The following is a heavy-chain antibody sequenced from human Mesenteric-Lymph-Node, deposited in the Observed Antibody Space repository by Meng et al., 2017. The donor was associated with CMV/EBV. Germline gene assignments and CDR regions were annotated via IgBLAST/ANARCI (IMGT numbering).Heavy chain of an antibody. CDR1: GGSVSSGSYY. V-gene: IGHV4-61*01. Sequence: SETLSLTCTVSGGSVSSGSYYWSWIRQSPGKGLEWIGYIYYSGSTNYNPSLKSRVTISVDTSKNQFSLKLTSVTAADTAVYYCARVEAPGNWYFDLWGRGTLVTVSS. CDR2: IYYSGST. CDR3: ARVEAPGNWYFDL. J-gene: IGHJ2*01.